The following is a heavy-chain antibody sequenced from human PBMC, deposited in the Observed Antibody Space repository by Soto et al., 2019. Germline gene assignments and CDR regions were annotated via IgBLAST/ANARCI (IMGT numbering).Heavy chain of an antibody. CDR1: GLNFDDFA. J-gene: IGHJ4*02. CDR3: AKGRYDFWSPYYFDS. CDR2: ITWNSRVL. Sequence: GGSLRLSCVGTGLNFDDFAMHWVRQAPGKGLECVSGITWNSRVLAYADSVKGRFTISRDNARNSLYLQMDSLRDEDTALYYCAKGRYDFWSPYYFDSWGQGTLVTVSS. D-gene: IGHD3-3*01. V-gene: IGHV3-9*01.